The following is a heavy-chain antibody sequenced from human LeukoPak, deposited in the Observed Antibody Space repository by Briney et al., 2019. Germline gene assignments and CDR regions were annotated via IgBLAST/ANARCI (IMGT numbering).Heavy chain of an antibody. CDR2: ISSSSSYI. J-gene: IGHJ5*02. CDR1: GFTFSSYS. D-gene: IGHD6-19*01. CDR3: ARAKGSSGWYDWFDP. V-gene: IGHV3-21*04. Sequence: GGSLRLSCAASGFTFSSYSMNWVRQAPGKGLEWVSSISSSSSYIYYADSVKGRFTISRHNSKNTLYLQMNSLRAEDTAVYYCARAKGSSGWYDWFDPWGQGTLVTVSS.